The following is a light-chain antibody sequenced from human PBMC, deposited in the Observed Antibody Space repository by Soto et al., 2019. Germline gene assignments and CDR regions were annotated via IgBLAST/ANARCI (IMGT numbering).Light chain of an antibody. CDR3: QQYNNWRT. CDR1: QSVNSN. Sequence: EVVMTQSPATLSVSPGERATLSCRASQSVNSNLAWYQQKPGQAPRLLIYGASTRATGIPAKFIGSGSGTEFTLTISSLQSEDFAVYYCQQYNNWRTFGQGTKVEIK. CDR2: GAS. J-gene: IGKJ1*01. V-gene: IGKV3-15*01.